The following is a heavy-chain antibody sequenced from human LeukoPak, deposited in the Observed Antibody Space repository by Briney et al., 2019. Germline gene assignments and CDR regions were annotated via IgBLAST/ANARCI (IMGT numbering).Heavy chain of an antibody. J-gene: IGHJ6*02. Sequence: PGGSLRLSCAASGFTFSSYGVHWVRQAPGKGLEWVAAIWYDGSNKYYADSVKGRFTISRDNPKNTLFLQMNSLRAEDTAVYYCARDQGSEGYHYGMDVRGQGTTVTVSS. V-gene: IGHV3-33*01. CDR2: IWYDGSNK. CDR3: ARDQGSEGYHYGMDV. CDR1: GFTFSSYG.